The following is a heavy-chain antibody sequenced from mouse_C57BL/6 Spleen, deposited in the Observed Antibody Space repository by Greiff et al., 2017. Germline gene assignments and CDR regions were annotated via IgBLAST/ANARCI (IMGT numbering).Heavy chain of an antibody. CDR1: GYAFSSSW. CDR2: IYPGDGDT. Sequence: VQLQQSGPELVKPGASVKISCKASGYAFSSSWMNWVKQRPGKGLEWIGRIYPGDGDTNYNGKFKGKATLTADKSSSTAYMQLSSLTSEDSAVYFCARRNYGSSYMGYFDVWGTGTTVTVSS. V-gene: IGHV1-82*01. CDR3: ARRNYGSSYMGYFDV. D-gene: IGHD1-1*01. J-gene: IGHJ1*03.